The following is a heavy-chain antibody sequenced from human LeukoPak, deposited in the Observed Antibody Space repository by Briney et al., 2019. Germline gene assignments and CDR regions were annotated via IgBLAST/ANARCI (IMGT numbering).Heavy chain of an antibody. Sequence: GGSLRLSCAPPGFTLSDYNMSWIRPAPRKGREWVSYISSSSSYTNYADSVKGRFTISRDNAKNSLYLQMNSLRAEYTAVYYCARVGGYSYGYDYWGQGTLVTVSS. V-gene: IGHV3-11*05. J-gene: IGHJ4*02. CDR3: ARVGGYSYGYDY. D-gene: IGHD5-18*01. CDR1: GFTLSDYN. CDR2: ISSSSSYT.